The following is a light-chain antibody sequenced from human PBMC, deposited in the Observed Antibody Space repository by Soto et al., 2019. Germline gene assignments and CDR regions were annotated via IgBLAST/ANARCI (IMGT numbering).Light chain of an antibody. CDR2: KAS. V-gene: IGKV1-5*03. CDR1: QSISSW. J-gene: IGKJ1*01. Sequence: DIQMTQSPSTRSASVGDRVTITCRASQSISSWLAWYQQKPGKAPKLLIYKASSLESGVPSRFSGSGSGAEFTLTISSLQPDDFATYYCQQYNTSSRTFGQGTKVDIK. CDR3: QQYNTSSRT.